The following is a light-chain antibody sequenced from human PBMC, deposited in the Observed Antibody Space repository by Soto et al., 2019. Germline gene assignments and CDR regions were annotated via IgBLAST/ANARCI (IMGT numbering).Light chain of an antibody. CDR3: LQDYNYPYT. Sequence: AIQMTQSPSSLSASVGDRVTITCRASQGIRNDLGWYQQKPGNAPKLLIYAASSLQSGVPSRFSGSGSGTDFTIPISSLQPEDFATIYYLQDYNYPYTFGQGTKLEIK. V-gene: IGKV1-6*01. CDR2: AAS. J-gene: IGKJ2*01. CDR1: QGIRND.